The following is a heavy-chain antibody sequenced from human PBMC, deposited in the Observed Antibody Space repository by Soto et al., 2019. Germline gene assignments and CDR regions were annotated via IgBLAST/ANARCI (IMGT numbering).Heavy chain of an antibody. Sequence: PGGSLRLSXAASGFTFSSYGMHWVRQAPGKGLEWVAVISFDGRNTYYADSVKGRFTISRDNSKNTLYLQMTSLRAEDKAVYYYVNLFFPGSYFNVGSGRHFAYWGQGTQVPVSS. CDR3: VNLFFPGSYFNVGSGRHFAY. CDR1: GFTFSSYG. D-gene: IGHD3-10*01. J-gene: IGHJ4*02. V-gene: IGHV3-30*03. CDR2: ISFDGRNT.